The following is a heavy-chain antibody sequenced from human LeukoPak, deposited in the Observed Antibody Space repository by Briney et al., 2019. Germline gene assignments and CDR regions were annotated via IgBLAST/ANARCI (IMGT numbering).Heavy chain of an antibody. V-gene: IGHV3-74*03. CDR2: SKYDGSTA. CDR3: AKSDWFDP. J-gene: IGHJ5*02. Sequence: PGESLRLSCETSGFTLKNYWVSWLRRAPGKGLEWVSRSKYDGSTAMYAESVKGRFTISRDNARGTLYLQMNSLRVDDTAVYYCAKSDWFDPCGRGILVTVSS. CDR1: GFTLKNYW.